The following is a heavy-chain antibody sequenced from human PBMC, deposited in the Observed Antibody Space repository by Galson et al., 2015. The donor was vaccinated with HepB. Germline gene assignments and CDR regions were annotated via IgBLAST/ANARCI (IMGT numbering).Heavy chain of an antibody. J-gene: IGHJ4*02. CDR1: GYTFTTYW. D-gene: IGHD5/OR15-5a*01. CDR3: VREAAGVSDY. CDR2: INSGGGTT. Sequence: QSGAEVKKPGESLKISCKASGYTFTTYWIHWVRQAPGQGLEWMGIINSGGGTTFYAQKFQDRVTMTRDTSTTTVYMELGSLRSDDTAVYYCVREAAGVSDYWGQGTLVTVSS. V-gene: IGHV1-46*03.